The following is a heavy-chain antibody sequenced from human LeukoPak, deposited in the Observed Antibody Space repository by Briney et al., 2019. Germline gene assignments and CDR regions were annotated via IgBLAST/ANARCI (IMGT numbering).Heavy chain of an antibody. J-gene: IGHJ4*02. V-gene: IGHV1-2*06. D-gene: IGHD3-22*01. CDR2: INPNSGGT. Sequence: ASVKVSCKASGYTFTGYYMYWVRQAPGQGLEWMGRINPNSGGTNYAQKFQGRVTMTRDTSISTAYMELSRLRSDDTAVYYCALYYYDSSGSDYWGQGTLVTVSS. CDR1: GYTFTGYY. CDR3: ALYYYDSSGSDY.